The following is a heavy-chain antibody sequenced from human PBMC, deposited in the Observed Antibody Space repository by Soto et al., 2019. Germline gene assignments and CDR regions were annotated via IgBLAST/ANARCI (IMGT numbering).Heavy chain of an antibody. D-gene: IGHD6-19*01. V-gene: IGHV5-51*01. CDR2: IYPGDSDT. Sequence: PGESLKICCKGSGYSFTSYWIGWVRQMPGKGLEWMGIIYPGDSDTRYSPSFQGQVTISADKSISTAYLQWSSLKASDTAMYYCARQVAGNFEDYYYGMDVWGQGTTVTSP. CDR1: GYSFTSYW. J-gene: IGHJ6*02. CDR3: ARQVAGNFEDYYYGMDV.